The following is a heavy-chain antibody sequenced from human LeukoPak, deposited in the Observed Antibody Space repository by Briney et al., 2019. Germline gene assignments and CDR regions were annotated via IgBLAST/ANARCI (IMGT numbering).Heavy chain of an antibody. CDR3: ARLAFCTNAVCFSNYYYSMDV. CDR1: GYSFATYW. CDR2: IYPGDSDT. V-gene: IGHV5-51*01. Sequence: GESLKISCKGFGYSFATYWIGWVRQMPGKGLEWMWIIYPGDSDTRYSPSFEGQVTISADKSIGTAYLQWSSLKASDSAMYYCARLAFCTNAVCFSNYYYSMDVWGRGTTVTVSS. D-gene: IGHD2-8*01. J-gene: IGHJ6*03.